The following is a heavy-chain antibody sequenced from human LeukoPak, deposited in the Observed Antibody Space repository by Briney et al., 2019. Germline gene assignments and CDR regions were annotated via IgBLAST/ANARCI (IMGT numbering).Heavy chain of an antibody. D-gene: IGHD6-13*01. CDR1: GYTFTSYG. V-gene: IGHV1-18*01. J-gene: IGHJ4*02. Sequence: ASVKVSCKASGYTFTSYGISWVRQAPGQGLEWMGWISAYNGNTNYAQKLQGRVTMTTDTSTSTAYLALKRLRSDDTGVFYCARGPGIAAAGDYWGQGTLVTVSS. CDR2: ISAYNGNT. CDR3: ARGPGIAAAGDY.